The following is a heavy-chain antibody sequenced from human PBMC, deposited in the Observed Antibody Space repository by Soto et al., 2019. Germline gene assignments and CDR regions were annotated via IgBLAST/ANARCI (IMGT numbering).Heavy chain of an antibody. CDR1: GGSISSSSYY. CDR2: IYYSGST. Sequence: QLQLQESGPGLVKPSETLSLTCTVSGGSISSSSYYWGWIRQPPGKGLEWIGSIYYSGSTYYNPSLKSRVTISVDTSKNQFSLKLSSVTAAETAVYYCARHARSGDAFDIWGQGTMVTVSS. CDR3: ARHARSGDAFDI. J-gene: IGHJ3*02. D-gene: IGHD6-25*01. V-gene: IGHV4-39*01.